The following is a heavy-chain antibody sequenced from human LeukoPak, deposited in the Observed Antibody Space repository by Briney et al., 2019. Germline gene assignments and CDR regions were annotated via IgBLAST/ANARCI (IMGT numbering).Heavy chain of an antibody. J-gene: IGHJ4*02. CDR1: GFAFSSYG. Sequence: GGSLRLSCAASGFAFSSYGMHWVRQAPGKGLEWVAVIWYDGSNKYYADSVKGRFTISRDNSKNTLYLQMNSLRAEDTAVYYCAREERDGYNFDDWGQGTLVTVSS. CDR2: IWYDGSNK. D-gene: IGHD5-24*01. CDR3: AREERDGYNFDD. V-gene: IGHV3-33*01.